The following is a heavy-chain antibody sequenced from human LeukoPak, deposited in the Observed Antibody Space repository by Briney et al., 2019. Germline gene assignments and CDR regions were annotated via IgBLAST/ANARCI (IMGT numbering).Heavy chain of an antibody. CDR3: ARDAYYYGSGSYWSWFDP. J-gene: IGHJ5*02. Sequence: SETLSLTNTVSGGAISSYYWSWIRQHPGKGLEWIGYIYYSGSTNYNPSLKSRVTISVDTSKNQFSLKLSSVTAADTAVYYCARDAYYYGSGSYWSWFDPWGQGTLVTVSS. D-gene: IGHD3-10*01. CDR2: IYYSGST. V-gene: IGHV4-59*01. CDR1: GGAISSYY.